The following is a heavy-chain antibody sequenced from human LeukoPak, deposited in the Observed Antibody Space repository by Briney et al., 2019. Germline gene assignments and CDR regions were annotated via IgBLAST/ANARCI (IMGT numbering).Heavy chain of an antibody. J-gene: IGHJ4*02. D-gene: IGHD3-3*01. Sequence: GGSLRLSCVTPGFTFSTSAMGWVRQAPGTGLEWVSVVSDSGDYTSYADSVKGRFRISRDNSENKLYLQMNSLRTEDTAIYYCAMTYDFWSGYPGWGQGTLVTVSS. CDR1: GFTFSTSA. CDR3: AMTYDFWSGYPG. CDR2: VSDSGDYT. V-gene: IGHV3-23*01.